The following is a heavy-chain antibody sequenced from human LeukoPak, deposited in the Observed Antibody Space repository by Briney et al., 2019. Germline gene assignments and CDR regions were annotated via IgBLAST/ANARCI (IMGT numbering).Heavy chain of an antibody. CDR1: DYSISNGYY. V-gene: IGHV4-38-2*02. Sequence: SETLSLTCAVSDYSISNGYYWGWIRQSPGKGLVWIGSIYYSGSTYYNPSLKSRVTISIDTSKNQFSLKLSSVTATDTAVYYCARESALGVERVGGYFDYWGQGALVTVFS. CDR3: ARESALGVERVGGYFDY. D-gene: IGHD1-1*01. CDR2: IYYSGST. J-gene: IGHJ4*02.